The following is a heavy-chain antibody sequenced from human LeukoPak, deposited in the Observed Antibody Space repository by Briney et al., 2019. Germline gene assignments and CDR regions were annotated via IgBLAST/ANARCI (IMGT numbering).Heavy chain of an antibody. CDR3: ARDSTERGPFDY. V-gene: IGHV1-69*01. Sequence: SVKVSCKASGGTFSSYAISWVRQAPGQGLEWMGGIIPIFGTANYAQKFRGRVTITADESTSTAYMELSSLRSEDTAVYYCARDSTERGPFDYWGQGTLVTVSS. D-gene: IGHD4-17*01. J-gene: IGHJ4*02. CDR1: GGTFSSYA. CDR2: IIPIFGTA.